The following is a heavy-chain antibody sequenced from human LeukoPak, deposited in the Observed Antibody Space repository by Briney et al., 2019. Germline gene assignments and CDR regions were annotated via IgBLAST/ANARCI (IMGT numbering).Heavy chain of an antibody. D-gene: IGHD1-7*01. Sequence: QPGGSLRLSCAASGFTFSSYAMSWVRQAPGKGLEWVSAISGSGGSTYYADSVKGRFTISRDNSKNTLYLQMNSLRAEDTAVYYCAKAPLRTITGTTRPYAFDIWGQGTMVTVSS. CDR1: GFTFSSYA. CDR2: ISGSGGST. V-gene: IGHV3-23*01. J-gene: IGHJ3*02. CDR3: AKAPLRTITGTTRPYAFDI.